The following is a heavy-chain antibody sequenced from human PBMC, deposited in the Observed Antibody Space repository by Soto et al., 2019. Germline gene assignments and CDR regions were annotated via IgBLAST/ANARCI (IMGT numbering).Heavy chain of an antibody. V-gene: IGHV4-30-4*01. CDR2: IYYSGST. D-gene: IGHD2-2*02. J-gene: IGHJ5*02. CDR1: GGSISSGDYY. CDR3: ARWVCSSTSCYTGEMTRGRNWFDP. Sequence: SETLSLTCTVSGGSISSGDYYWSWIRQSPGKGPEWLGYIYYSGSTSYNPSLKSRVTISVDTSKNQFSLKLSSVTAADTAVYYCARWVCSSTSCYTGEMTRGRNWFDPWGQGTLVTVSS.